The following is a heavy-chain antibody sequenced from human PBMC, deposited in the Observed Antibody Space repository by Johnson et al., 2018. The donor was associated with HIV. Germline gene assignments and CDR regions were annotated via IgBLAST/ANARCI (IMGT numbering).Heavy chain of an antibody. CDR3: TRAVAGKFAFDI. Sequence: VYLVESGGGLVQPGGSLRLSCAASGFTFSDYYMNWFRQAPGKGLEWLVFIRSNAYGGATEYAASVKGRFTISRDDSKSIAYLQMNSLKTEDTAVYYCTRAVAGKFAFDIWGQGTMVTVSS. J-gene: IGHJ3*02. V-gene: IGHV3-49*03. CDR2: IRSNAYGGAT. CDR1: GFTFSDYY. D-gene: IGHD6-19*01.